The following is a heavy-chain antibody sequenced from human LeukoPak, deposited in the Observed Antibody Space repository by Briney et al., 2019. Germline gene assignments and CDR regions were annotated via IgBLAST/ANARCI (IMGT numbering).Heavy chain of an antibody. CDR1: GGSISSSSYY. D-gene: IGHD6-19*01. V-gene: IGHV4-39*07. CDR2: IYYSGST. CDR3: ARGQARLSWFDP. Sequence: SETLSLTCTVSGGSISSSSYYWGWIRQPPGKGLEWIGSIYYSGSTYYNPSLKSRVTISVDTSKNQFSLKLSSVTAADTAVYYCARGQARLSWFDPWGQGTLVTVSS. J-gene: IGHJ5*02.